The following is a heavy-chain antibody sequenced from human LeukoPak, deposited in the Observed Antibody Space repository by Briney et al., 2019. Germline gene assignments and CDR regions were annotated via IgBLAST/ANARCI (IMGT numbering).Heavy chain of an antibody. J-gene: IGHJ4*02. V-gene: IGHV3-23*01. CDR2: ISSTGGNT. Sequence: GGSLRLSCAASGFTFSRFAMSWVRQAPGKGLEWVSAISSTGGNTYHADSVKGRFTISRDNSKNTLYLQMNSLRVEDTAVYYCARRGESTNYGDYRFDSWGQGTLVIVSS. CDR1: GFTFSRFA. D-gene: IGHD4-17*01. CDR3: ARRGESTNYGDYRFDS.